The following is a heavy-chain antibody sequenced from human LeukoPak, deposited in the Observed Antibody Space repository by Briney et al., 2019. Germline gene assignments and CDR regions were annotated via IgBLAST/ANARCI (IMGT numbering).Heavy chain of an antibody. CDR3: ARRSSSWFDY. CDR1: GGSFSEYS. CDR2: INHSGST. Sequence: PSETLSLTCGVSGGSFSEYSWSWIRQPPGKGLEWIGEINHSGSTNYNPSLKSRVTISVDTSKNQFSLKLSSVTAADTAVYYCARRSSSWFDYWGQGTLVTVSS. V-gene: IGHV4-34*01. J-gene: IGHJ4*02. D-gene: IGHD6-13*01.